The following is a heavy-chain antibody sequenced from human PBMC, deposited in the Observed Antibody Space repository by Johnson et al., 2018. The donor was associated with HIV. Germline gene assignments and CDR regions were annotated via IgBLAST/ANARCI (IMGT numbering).Heavy chain of an antibody. CDR3: ARAYYDSSGLALRNDAFDI. D-gene: IGHD3-22*01. CDR1: GFTFSSYA. J-gene: IGHJ3*02. V-gene: IGHV3-48*01. Sequence: VQLLESGGGVVQPGRSLRLSCAASGFTFSSYAMHWVRQAPGKGLEWVSYISSSGSTIYYADSVKGRFTISRDNSENTLYLQMNSLRAEDTAVYYCARAYYDSSGLALRNDAFDIWGQGTMVTVSS. CDR2: ISSSGSTI.